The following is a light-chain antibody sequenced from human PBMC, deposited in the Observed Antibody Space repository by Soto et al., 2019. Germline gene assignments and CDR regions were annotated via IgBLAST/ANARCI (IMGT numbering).Light chain of an antibody. CDR3: QQSYSTPT. CDR2: AAS. CDR1: QSISSY. J-gene: IGKJ3*01. V-gene: IGKV1-39*01. Sequence: DIQMTQSPSSLSASVGDRVTITCRASQSISSYLNWYQQKPGKAPKLLIYAASKFQSGVPSSFSGSGSGTEFTLTISSLQPEDFATYYCQQSYSTPTFGPGTKVDIK.